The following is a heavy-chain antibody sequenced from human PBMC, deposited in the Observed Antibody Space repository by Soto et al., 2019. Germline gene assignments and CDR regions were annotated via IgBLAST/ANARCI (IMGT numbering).Heavy chain of an antibody. CDR2: IWYDGSNK. D-gene: IGHD6-6*01. CDR3: AREMHSSSLYCCMDV. J-gene: IGHJ6*02. Sequence: QVQLVESGGGVVQPGRSLRLSCAASGFTFSSYGIHWVRQAPGKGLEWVAVIWYDGSNKYYADSVKGRFTISRDNSKNTLYLQMNSLRAEDTAVYYCAREMHSSSLYCCMDVWGQGTTVTVSS. V-gene: IGHV3-33*01. CDR1: GFTFSSYG.